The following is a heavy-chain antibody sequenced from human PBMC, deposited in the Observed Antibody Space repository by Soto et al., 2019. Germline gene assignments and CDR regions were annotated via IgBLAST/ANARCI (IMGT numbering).Heavy chain of an antibody. CDR3: TREPPHDAFDI. CDR2: TIPDLALA. V-gene: IGHV1-69*08. CDR1: GGTFSTYT. J-gene: IGHJ3*02. Sequence: QVPLVQSGAEVKKPGSSVKVSCMASGGTFSSKTSGGTFSTYTISWVRQAPGQGLEWMGRTIPDLALANHAQKFQGRVTITADKRTNTVYMEMTSLRSEDTAVYYCTREPPHDAFDIWGQGTMVTVSS.